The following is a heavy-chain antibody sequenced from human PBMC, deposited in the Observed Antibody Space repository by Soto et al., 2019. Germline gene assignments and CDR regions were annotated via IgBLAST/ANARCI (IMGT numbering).Heavy chain of an antibody. CDR2: ISAYNGNT. CDR3: ASERAIWSGYYGYYYYGMDV. D-gene: IGHD3-3*01. CDR1: GDTFTNYG. J-gene: IGHJ6*02. Sequence: ASVKVSCKASGDTFTNYGITWVRQAPGQGLEWMGWISAYNGNTNYSQKLKGRVAMTTDTSASTAYMELRSLRSDDTAVYYCASERAIWSGYYGYYYYGMDVWGQGATVTVSS. V-gene: IGHV1-18*01.